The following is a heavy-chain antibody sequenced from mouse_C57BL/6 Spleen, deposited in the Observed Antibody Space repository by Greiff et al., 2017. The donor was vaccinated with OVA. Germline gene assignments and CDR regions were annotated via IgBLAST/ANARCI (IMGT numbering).Heavy chain of an antibody. V-gene: IGHV5-17*01. D-gene: IGHD2-5*01. J-gene: IGHJ2*01. CDR1: GFTFSDYG. CDR3: ARNSNYYFDY. CDR2: ISRGSSTT. Sequence: EVKLMESGGGLVKPGGSLKLSCAASGFTFSDYGMHWVRQAPEKGLEWVAYISRGSSTTYYADKVKGRFTISRDNAKNTLFLQMTSLRSEDTARYYCARNSNYYFDYWGQGTTLTVSS.